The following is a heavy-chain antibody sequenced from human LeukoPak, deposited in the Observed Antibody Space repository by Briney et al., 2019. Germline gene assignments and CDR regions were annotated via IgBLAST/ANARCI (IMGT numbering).Heavy chain of an antibody. CDR1: GFTFSFYW. CDR2: INNDGRST. D-gene: IGHD2-15*01. CDR3: ARDNEYCTGGTCRLDY. V-gene: IGHV3-74*01. Sequence: PGGFLRLSCASSGFTFSFYWMHWVRQAPGKGLVWVSRINNDGRSTSYAGSVKGRFTISRDNAKNTLYLQMNSLRAEDTAVYYCARDNEYCTGGTCRLDYWGQGALVTVSS. J-gene: IGHJ4*02.